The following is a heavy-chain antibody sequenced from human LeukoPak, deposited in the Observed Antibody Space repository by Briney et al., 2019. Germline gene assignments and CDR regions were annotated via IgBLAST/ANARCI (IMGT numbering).Heavy chain of an antibody. V-gene: IGHV4-30-2*01. CDR2: IYYSGRT. D-gene: IGHD4-23*01. J-gene: IGHJ3*02. CDR1: GGSIMVAAYS. Sequence: PSETLSLTCTVSGGSIMVAAYSWSWIRQPPGKGLEWIGYIYYSGRTYYNPSLKSRVTISLDRSKNQFSLKLSSVTAADTAVYFCARGYGDNSGAFDIWGQGTLVTGSS. CDR3: ARGYGDNSGAFDI.